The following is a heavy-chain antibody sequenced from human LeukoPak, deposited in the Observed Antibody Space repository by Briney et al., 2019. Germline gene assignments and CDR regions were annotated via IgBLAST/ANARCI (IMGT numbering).Heavy chain of an antibody. CDR2: ISSYNGNT. J-gene: IGHJ4*02. CDR3: PRDGASAGTGGAY. CDR1: GYTFTYHG. Sequence: ASVRVSCKASGYTFTYHGFSWVRQAPGQGLEWMGWISSYNGNTNYLEKFQGRLTMTTDTSTSTTYMALRSLTSDHTARYYFPRDGASAGTGGAYWGQGSLVTVSS. V-gene: IGHV1-18*01. D-gene: IGHD6-13*01.